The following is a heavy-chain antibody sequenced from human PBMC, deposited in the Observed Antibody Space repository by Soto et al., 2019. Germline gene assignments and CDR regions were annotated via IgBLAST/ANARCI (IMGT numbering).Heavy chain of an antibody. D-gene: IGHD2-15*01. Sequence: ASVKVSCKASGYTFTSYDINWVRQATGQGLEWMGWMNPNSGNTGYAQKFQGRVTMTRNTSISTAYMELSSLRSEDTAVYYCASLGYCSGGSCYSHYYGMDVWGQGTTVTVSS. J-gene: IGHJ6*02. CDR2: MNPNSGNT. CDR1: GYTFTSYD. CDR3: ASLGYCSGGSCYSHYYGMDV. V-gene: IGHV1-8*01.